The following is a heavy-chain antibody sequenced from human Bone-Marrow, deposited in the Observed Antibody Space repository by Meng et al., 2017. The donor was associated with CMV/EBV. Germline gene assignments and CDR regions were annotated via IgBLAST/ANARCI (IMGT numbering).Heavy chain of an antibody. CDR1: GFTFSSYW. V-gene: IGHV3-7*01. J-gene: IGHJ2*01. Sequence: GESLKISCAASGFTFSSYWMSWVRQAPGKGLEWVANIKQDGSEKYYVDSVKGRFTISRDNAKNSLYLQMNSLRAEDTAVYYCAREYSSGNTDLWARGTLVTFSS. CDR2: IKQDGSEK. CDR3: AREYSSGNTDL. D-gene: IGHD6-19*01.